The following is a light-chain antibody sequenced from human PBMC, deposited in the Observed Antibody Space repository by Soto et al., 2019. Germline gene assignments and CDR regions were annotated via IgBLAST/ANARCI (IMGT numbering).Light chain of an antibody. CDR2: DVN. CDR1: SSDVGGYNY. J-gene: IGLJ1*01. Sequence: QSALTQPASVSGSPGQSITISCTGTSSDVGGYNYVSWYQHHPGKAPKLLIYDVNSRPSGVSDRFSGSKSGNTASLTISGLPAEDEADYYCSSYTSSSTEVFGTGTKLTVL. V-gene: IGLV2-14*03. CDR3: SSYTSSSTEV.